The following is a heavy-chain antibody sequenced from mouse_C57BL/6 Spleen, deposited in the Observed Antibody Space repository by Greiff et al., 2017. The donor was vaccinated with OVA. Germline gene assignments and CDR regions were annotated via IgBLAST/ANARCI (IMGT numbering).Heavy chain of an antibody. D-gene: IGHD1-1*01. Sequence: EVQLVESGPGLVKPSQSLSLTCSVTGYSITSGYYWNWIRQFPGNILEWMGYISYDGSNNYNPYLKNRISITRDTSKNQFFLKLNSVPTEDTATYYCAREGEYYGSSPWYFDVWGTGTTVTVSS. CDR3: AREGEYYGSSPWYFDV. CDR2: ISYDGSN. V-gene: IGHV3-6*01. CDR1: GYSITSGYY. J-gene: IGHJ1*03.